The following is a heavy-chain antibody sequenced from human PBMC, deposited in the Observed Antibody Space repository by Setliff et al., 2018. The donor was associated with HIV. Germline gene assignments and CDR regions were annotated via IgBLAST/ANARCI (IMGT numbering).Heavy chain of an antibody. J-gene: IGHJ6*03. D-gene: IGHD2-15*01. CDR2: INPNSDNT. V-gene: IGHV1-8*01. Sequence: ASVKVPCKASGYAFNSYTLNWVRQATGRGLEWMGWINPNSDNTAYAQKFQGRLTMTRNTSSGTVYMELSSMRSEDTAVYYCSRIRRTPYYYYYMDVWGKGTTVTVSS. CDR3: SRIRRTPYYYYYMDV. CDR1: GYAFNSYT.